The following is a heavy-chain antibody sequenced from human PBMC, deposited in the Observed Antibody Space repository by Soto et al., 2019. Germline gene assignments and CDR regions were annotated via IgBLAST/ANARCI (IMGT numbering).Heavy chain of an antibody. Sequence: PGGSLRLSCAASGFTFGDYAMHWVRQAPGKGLEWVSGISWNSGSIGSADSVKGRFTISRDNAKNSLYLQMNSLRTEDTALYYCAKGAAAPATYYFDFWGQGTQVTVSS. J-gene: IGHJ4*02. CDR2: ISWNSGSI. D-gene: IGHD2-2*01. V-gene: IGHV3-9*01. CDR3: AKGAAAPATYYFDF. CDR1: GFTFGDYA.